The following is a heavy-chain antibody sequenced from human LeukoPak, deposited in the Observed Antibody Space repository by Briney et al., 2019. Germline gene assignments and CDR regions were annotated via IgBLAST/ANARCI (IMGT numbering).Heavy chain of an antibody. CDR1: GGSISSGHG. CDR3: ARGTPYFFGPGSYYLGSWFDP. Sequence: PSETLSLTCGVSGGSISSGHGWSWVRQTPGKGLEWIGEIYHLGSTTYSPSLKSRVTISVDNSKNQFSLKLTSVTAADTGVYYCARGTPYFFGPGSYYLGSWFDPWGQGTLVTVSS. CDR2: IYHLGST. V-gene: IGHV4-4*02. J-gene: IGHJ5*02. D-gene: IGHD3-10*01.